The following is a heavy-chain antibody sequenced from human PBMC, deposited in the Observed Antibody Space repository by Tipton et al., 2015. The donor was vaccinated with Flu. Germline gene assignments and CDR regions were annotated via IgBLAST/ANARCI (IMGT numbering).Heavy chain of an antibody. CDR2: INPYNGNT. CDR1: GYTFTEYG. D-gene: IGHD3-10*02. J-gene: IGHJ3*02. Sequence: QLVQSGAAVKRPGASVKVSCKASGYTFTEYGLSWVRQAPGQGLEWMAWINPYNGNTDYSENFRGRVTVTTDTSMDTAYMELRSLRSDDTATYYCFVRYVDPVYAFDIWGQGTVVSVSS. V-gene: IGHV1-18*01. CDR3: FVRYVDPVYAFDI.